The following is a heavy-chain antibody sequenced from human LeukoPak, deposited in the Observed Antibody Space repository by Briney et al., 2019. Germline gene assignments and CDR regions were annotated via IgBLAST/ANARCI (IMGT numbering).Heavy chain of an antibody. J-gene: IGHJ6*02. Sequence: NRGESLKISCKGSGYSFTSYWIGWVRQMPGKGLEWMGSIYPGDSDTRYSPSFQGQVTISADKSISTAYLQWSSLKASDTAMYYCARLKSYGDYESYGMDVWGQGTTVTVSS. V-gene: IGHV5-51*01. CDR1: GYSFTSYW. D-gene: IGHD4-17*01. CDR3: ARLKSYGDYESYGMDV. CDR2: IYPGDSDT.